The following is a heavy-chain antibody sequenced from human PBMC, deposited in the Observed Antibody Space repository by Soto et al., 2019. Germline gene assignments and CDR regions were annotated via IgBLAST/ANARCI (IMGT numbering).Heavy chain of an antibody. CDR2: LALDGIYT. Sequence: PGGPLRLSCAPSGFTYTNYSMHRVRQAPEKWLVWFTPLALDGIYTGYAASVKGRFPIPRDNAKNTLYLQIKDLRTEDTAVYYCGHVFEYWGQGSLVTASS. V-gene: IGHV3-74*01. CDR1: GFTYTNYS. J-gene: IGHJ4*02. D-gene: IGHD3-10*02. CDR3: GHVFEY.